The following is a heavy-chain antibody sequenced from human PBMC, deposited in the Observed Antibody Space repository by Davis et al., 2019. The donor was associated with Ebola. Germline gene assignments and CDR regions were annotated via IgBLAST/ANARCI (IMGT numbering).Heavy chain of an antibody. J-gene: IGHJ6*02. Sequence: MPGGSLRLSCTVSGGSIRSSSHYWGWIRQPPGKGLEWMGSIFRTGATSYNPSLKSRVTISVDTSKNQFSLKLSSVTAADTAVYYCARLKQRSGSPIDYGLDVWGQGTTVTVSS. CDR2: IFRTGAT. D-gene: IGHD3-10*01. V-gene: IGHV4-39*01. CDR1: GGSIRSSSHY. CDR3: ARLKQRSGSPIDYGLDV.